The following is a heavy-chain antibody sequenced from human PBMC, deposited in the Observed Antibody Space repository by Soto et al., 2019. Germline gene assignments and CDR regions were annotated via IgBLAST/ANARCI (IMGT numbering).Heavy chain of an antibody. Sequence: QLQLQESGPGLVKPSETLSLTCTVSGGSISSSSYYWGWIRQPPGKGLEWIGSIYYSGSTYYNPSLKSPVTISVATSKNQFSLKLRSVTAADTAVYYCARSMTTVVTLDYWGQGTLVTVSS. D-gene: IGHD4-17*01. V-gene: IGHV4-39*01. CDR2: IYYSGST. CDR1: GGSISSSSYY. CDR3: ARSMTTVVTLDY. J-gene: IGHJ4*02.